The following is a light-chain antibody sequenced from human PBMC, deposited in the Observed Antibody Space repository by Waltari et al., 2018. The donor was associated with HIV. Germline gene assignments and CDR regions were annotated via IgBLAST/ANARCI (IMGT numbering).Light chain of an antibody. Sequence: SYELTQAPSVSVSPGQTATITCSGDKLGHKYASWYQQKPGQSPLMVIYQDEKRPSGIAERFSGSNSGNTATLTISGTQAMDEADYYCQAWDSSTAHVVFGGGTKLTVL. V-gene: IGLV3-1*01. J-gene: IGLJ2*01. CDR2: QDE. CDR3: QAWDSSTAHVV. CDR1: KLGHKY.